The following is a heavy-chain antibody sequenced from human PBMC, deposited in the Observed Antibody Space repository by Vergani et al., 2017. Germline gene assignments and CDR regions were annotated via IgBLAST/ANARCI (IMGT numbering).Heavy chain of an antibody. J-gene: IGHJ4*02. D-gene: IGHD3-3*01. Sequence: EVQLLESGGGLVQPGGSLRLSCAAPGFTFSSYAMSWVRQAPGKGLEWVSAISGSGGSTYYADSVKGRFTISRDNSKNTLYLQMNSLRAEDTAVYYCAKTTYYDFWSGYYIFDYWGQGTLVTVSS. CDR3: AKTTYYDFWSGYYIFDY. CDR1: GFTFSSYA. CDR2: ISGSGGST. V-gene: IGHV3-23*01.